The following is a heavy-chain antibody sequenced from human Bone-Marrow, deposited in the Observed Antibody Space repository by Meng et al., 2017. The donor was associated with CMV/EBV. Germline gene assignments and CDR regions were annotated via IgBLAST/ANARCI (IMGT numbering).Heavy chain of an antibody. Sequence: LSCADSGFTFSYYYMSWIRQAPGRGLEWVSYISSSGSTIYYADSVKGRFTISRDNAKNSLYLQMNSLRAEDTAVYYCASPSSSFTDPWGQGTLVTVSS. J-gene: IGHJ5*02. CDR1: GFTFSYYY. V-gene: IGHV3-11*01. D-gene: IGHD6-13*01. CDR3: ASPSSSFTDP. CDR2: ISSSGSTI.